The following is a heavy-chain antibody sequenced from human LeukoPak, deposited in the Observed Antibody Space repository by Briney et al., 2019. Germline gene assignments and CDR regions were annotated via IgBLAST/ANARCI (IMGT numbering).Heavy chain of an antibody. Sequence: GESLKISCKGSGYSFTSYWIGWVRQMPGKGLEWMGIIYPGDSDTRYSPSFQGQVTTSADKSISTAYLQWSSLKASDTAMYYCARQGYSSGWSQYYFDYWGQGTLVTVSS. CDR2: IYPGDSDT. CDR3: ARQGYSSGWSQYYFDY. V-gene: IGHV5-51*01. CDR1: GYSFTSYW. J-gene: IGHJ4*02. D-gene: IGHD6-19*01.